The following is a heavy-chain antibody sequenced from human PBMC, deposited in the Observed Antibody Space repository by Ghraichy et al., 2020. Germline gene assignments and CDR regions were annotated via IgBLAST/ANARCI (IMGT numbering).Heavy chain of an antibody. D-gene: IGHD1-26*01. CDR1: GIIFNTYW. V-gene: IGHV3-74*01. J-gene: IGHJ4*02. Sequence: GGSLRLSCEASGIIFNTYWMHWVRQAPGKGLEWVSRMNTDGERIAYADSVMGRFTISRDNAKITLYLEMNSLRAEDTAVYYCARSCGSYSWGQGTMVTVSS. CDR2: MNTDGERI. CDR3: ARSCGSYS.